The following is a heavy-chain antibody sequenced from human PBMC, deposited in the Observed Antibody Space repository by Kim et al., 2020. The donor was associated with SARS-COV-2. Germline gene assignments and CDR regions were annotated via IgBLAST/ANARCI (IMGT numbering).Heavy chain of an antibody. Sequence: ASVKFSCKASGYTFTSYAMNWGRQAPGQWLEWMGWINTNTGNPTYAQGFTGRFVFSLDTSVSTAYLQISSLKAEDTAVYYCARDFVLWFGESLNYYYYMDVWGKGTTVTVSS. V-gene: IGHV7-4-1*02. CDR3: ARDFVLWFGESLNYYYYMDV. CDR2: INTNTGNP. D-gene: IGHD3-10*01. J-gene: IGHJ6*03. CDR1: GYTFTSYA.